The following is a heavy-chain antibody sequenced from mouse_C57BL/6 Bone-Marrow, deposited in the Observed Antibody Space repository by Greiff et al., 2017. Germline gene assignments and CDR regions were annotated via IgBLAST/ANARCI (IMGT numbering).Heavy chain of an antibody. D-gene: IGHD4-1*01. CDR3: ARTHRSLTGPGYWYFDV. CDR1: GYTFTSYD. J-gene: IGHJ1*03. Sequence: VQLQQSGPELVKPGASVKLSCKASGYTFTSYDINWVKPRPGQGLEWIGWIYPRDGSTKYNEKFKGKATLTVDTSSSTAYMELHSLTSEDSAVYFCARTHRSLTGPGYWYFDVWGTGTTVTVSS. V-gene: IGHV1-85*01. CDR2: IYPRDGST.